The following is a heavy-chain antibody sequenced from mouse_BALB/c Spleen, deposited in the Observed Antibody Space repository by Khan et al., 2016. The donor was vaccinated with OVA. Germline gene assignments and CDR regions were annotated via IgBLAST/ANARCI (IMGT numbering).Heavy chain of an antibody. V-gene: IGHV14-1*02. Sequence: VQLKESGAEFVRPGALVKLSCKASGFNLKDYYMHWVKQRPEQGLEWIGWIDPENGNTIYDPKFQDKASMTADTSSNTAYLQLSSLTSEDTAVYYGARRDYEAMDYWGQGTSVTVSS. J-gene: IGHJ4*01. CDR3: ARRDYEAMDY. CDR1: GFNLKDYY. D-gene: IGHD2-4*01. CDR2: IDPENGNT.